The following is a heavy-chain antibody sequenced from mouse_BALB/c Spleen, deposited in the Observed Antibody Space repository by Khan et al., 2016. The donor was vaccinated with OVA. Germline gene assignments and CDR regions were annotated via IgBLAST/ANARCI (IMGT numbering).Heavy chain of an antibody. J-gene: IGHJ4*01. V-gene: IGHV9-3-1*01. Sequence: QIQLVQSGPELKKPGETVKISCKASGYTFTNDGMNWVKQAPGKGLKWMGWINTYTGEPTYADDFKGRFAFSLETSASTAYLQINNHKNEDTATYFCARPPYFSYVLVYWGQGTSVTVSS. CDR2: INTYTGEP. CDR3: ARPPYFSYVLVY. D-gene: IGHD2-10*01. CDR1: GYTFTNDG.